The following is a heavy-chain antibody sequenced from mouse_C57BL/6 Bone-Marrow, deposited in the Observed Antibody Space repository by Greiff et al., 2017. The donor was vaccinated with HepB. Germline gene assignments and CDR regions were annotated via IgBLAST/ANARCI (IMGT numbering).Heavy chain of an antibody. Sequence: QVQLQQPGAELVRPGTSVKLSCKASGYTFTSYWMHWVKQRPGQGLEWIGVIDPSDSYTNYNQKFKGKATLTVDTSSSTAYMQLSSLTSEDSAVYYCARCYYGPTDYWGQGTTLTVSS. D-gene: IGHD2-1*01. J-gene: IGHJ2*01. CDR2: IDPSDSYT. CDR1: GYTFTSYW. V-gene: IGHV1-59*01. CDR3: ARCYYGPTDY.